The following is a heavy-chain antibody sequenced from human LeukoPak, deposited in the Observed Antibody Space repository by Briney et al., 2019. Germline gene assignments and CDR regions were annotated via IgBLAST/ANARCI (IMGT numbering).Heavy chain of an antibody. CDR1: GYTFTGYY. Sequence: GASVKVSCKASGYTFTGYYMHWVRQAPGQGLEWMGWINPNSGGTNYAQKFQGRVTMTRDTPISTAYMELSRLRSDDTAVYYCARDGGGSSWAYYYYYMDVWGKGTTVTVSS. CDR3: ARDGGGSSWAYYYYYMDV. V-gene: IGHV1-2*02. J-gene: IGHJ6*03. D-gene: IGHD6-13*01. CDR2: INPNSGGT.